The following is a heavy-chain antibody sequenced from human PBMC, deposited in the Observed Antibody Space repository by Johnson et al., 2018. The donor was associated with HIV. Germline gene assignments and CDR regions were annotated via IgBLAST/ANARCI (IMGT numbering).Heavy chain of an antibody. CDR1: GFTFSGYG. Sequence: QVQLMESGGGAVQPGKSLRLSCAASGFTFSGYGMHWVRQAPGKGLEWVAVISYDGSNKYYADSMKGRLTISRDSSKNTLYLQMNSLRAEDTAVYYCARAYSYGAFDMWGQGTRVTVSS. J-gene: IGHJ3*02. D-gene: IGHD5-18*01. CDR2: ISYDGSNK. CDR3: ARAYSYGAFDM. V-gene: IGHV3-30*03.